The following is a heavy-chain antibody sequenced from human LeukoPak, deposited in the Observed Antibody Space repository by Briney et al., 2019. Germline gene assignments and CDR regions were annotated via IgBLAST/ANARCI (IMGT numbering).Heavy chain of an antibody. V-gene: IGHV3-7*01. Sequence: GSLRLSCAASGFTFSSYWMSWVRQAPGKGLEWVANIKQDGSEKYYVDSVKGRFTISRDNAKNSLYLQMNSLRAEDTAVYYCARDNKAYSSGWDEGASWFDYGGQGTLVSVSS. CDR3: ARDNKAYSSGWDEGASWFDY. CDR2: IKQDGSEK. J-gene: IGHJ4*02. D-gene: IGHD6-19*01. CDR1: GFTFSSYW.